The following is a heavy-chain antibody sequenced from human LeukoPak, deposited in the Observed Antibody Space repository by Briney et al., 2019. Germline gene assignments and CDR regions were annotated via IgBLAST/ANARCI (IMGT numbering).Heavy chain of an antibody. Sequence: SETLSLTCAVYGGSFSGYYWSWIRQPPGKGLEWIGGINHSGSTNYNPSLKSRVTISVDTSKNQFSLKLSSVTAADTAVYYCARTGDDILTGSFDYWGQGALVTVSS. CDR3: ARTGDDILTGSFDY. CDR1: GGSFSGYY. CDR2: INHSGST. V-gene: IGHV4-34*01. D-gene: IGHD3-9*01. J-gene: IGHJ4*02.